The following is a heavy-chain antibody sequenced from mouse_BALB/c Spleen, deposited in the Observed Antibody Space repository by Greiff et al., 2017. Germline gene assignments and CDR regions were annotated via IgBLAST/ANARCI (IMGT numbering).Heavy chain of an antibody. CDR1: GFSLTSYG. CDR3: ARIGGNYPYYYAMDY. Sequence: VKLVESGPGLVQPSQSLSITCTVSGFSLTSYGVHWVRQSPGKGLEWLGVIWSGGSTDYNAAFISRLSISKDNSKSQVFFKMNSLQANDTAIYYCARIGGNYPYYYAMDYWGQGTSVTVSS. D-gene: IGHD1-1*02. J-gene: IGHJ4*01. CDR2: IWSGGST. V-gene: IGHV2-2*02.